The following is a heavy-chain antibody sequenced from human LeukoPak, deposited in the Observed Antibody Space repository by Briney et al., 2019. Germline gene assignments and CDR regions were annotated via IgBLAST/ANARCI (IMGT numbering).Heavy chain of an antibody. D-gene: IGHD6-19*01. V-gene: IGHV3-30*18. J-gene: IGHJ4*02. CDR1: GFTFSSYG. CDR2: ISYDGSNK. Sequence: PGGSLRLSCAASGFTFSSYGMHWVRQAPGKGLEWVAVISYDGSNKYYADSVKGRFTISRDNSKNTLYLQMNRLRAEDTAVYYCAKDRSGWEFDYWGQGTLVTVSS. CDR3: AKDRSGWEFDY.